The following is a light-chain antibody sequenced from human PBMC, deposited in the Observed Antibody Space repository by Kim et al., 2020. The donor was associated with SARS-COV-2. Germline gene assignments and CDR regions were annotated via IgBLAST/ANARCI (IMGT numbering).Light chain of an antibody. V-gene: IGLV3-19*01. CDR3: NSRDSSGNHVV. CDR2: GKN. J-gene: IGLJ2*01. Sequence: ALGQTFSIPHQGDSLRSYYDSWYQQKPGQAPVLVMYGKNNRPSGIPDRFSGSSSGNTASLTITGAQAEDEADYYCNSRDSSGNHVVFGGGTQLTVL. CDR1: SLRSYY.